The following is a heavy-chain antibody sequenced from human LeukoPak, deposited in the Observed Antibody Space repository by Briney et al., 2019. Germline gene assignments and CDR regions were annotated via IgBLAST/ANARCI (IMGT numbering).Heavy chain of an antibody. J-gene: IGHJ6*02. CDR3: ARGNSRGVRGVITNYYYYGMDV. Sequence: ASVKVSCKASGYTFTSYAMHWVRQAPGQRLEWMGWINAGSGNTKYSQKFQGRVTITRDTSASTAYMELSSLRSEDTAVYYCARGNSRGVRGVITNYYYYGMDVWGQGTTVTVSS. CDR2: INAGSGNT. D-gene: IGHD3-10*01. V-gene: IGHV1-3*01. CDR1: GYTFTSYA.